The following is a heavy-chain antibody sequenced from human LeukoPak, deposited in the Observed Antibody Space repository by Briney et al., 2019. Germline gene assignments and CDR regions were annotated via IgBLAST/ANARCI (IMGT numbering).Heavy chain of an antibody. CDR3: AKLPHYYDSSGSTAPFDY. Sequence: LPGGSLRLSCAASGFTFSSYGMHWVRQAPGKGLEWVAFIQYDGSNKYYADSVKGRFTISRDNSKNTLYLQMNSLRAEDTAVYYCAKLPHYYDSSGSTAPFDYWGQGTLVTVSS. D-gene: IGHD3-22*01. J-gene: IGHJ4*02. CDR1: GFTFSSYG. CDR2: IQYDGSNK. V-gene: IGHV3-30*02.